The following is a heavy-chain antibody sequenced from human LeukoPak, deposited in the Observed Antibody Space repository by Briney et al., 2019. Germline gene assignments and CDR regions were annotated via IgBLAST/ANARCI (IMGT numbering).Heavy chain of an antibody. CDR1: GFTFSSYS. Sequence: PGGSLRLSCAASGFTFSSYSMNWVRQAPGKGLEWVSSISSSSSYIYYADSVKGRFTISRDNAKNSLYLQMNSLRAEDTAVYYCASRTSHQHREREYYWGQGTLVTVSS. V-gene: IGHV3-21*01. CDR2: ISSSSSYI. J-gene: IGHJ4*02. D-gene: IGHD2-2*01. CDR3: ASRTSHQHREREYY.